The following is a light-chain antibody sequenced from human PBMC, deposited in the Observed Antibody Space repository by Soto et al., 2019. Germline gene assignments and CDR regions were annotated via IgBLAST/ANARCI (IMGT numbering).Light chain of an antibody. CDR2: GAS. J-gene: IGKJ2*01. CDR3: QQYNNWPPRT. V-gene: IGKV3-15*01. Sequence: EIVMTQSPVTLSVSPGERATLSCRASQSISNHLAWYQQKPGQPPRLLIYGASTRATGIPARFSGSGSGTELTLTISSLQSEAFAVYYCQQYNNWPPRTFGQGTKLEIK. CDR1: QSISNH.